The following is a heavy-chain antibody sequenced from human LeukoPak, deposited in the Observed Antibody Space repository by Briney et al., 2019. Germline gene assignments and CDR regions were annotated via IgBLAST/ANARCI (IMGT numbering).Heavy chain of an antibody. J-gene: IGHJ6*02. V-gene: IGHV3-30*18. D-gene: IGHD3-9*01. Sequence: GGSLRLSCAASGFTFSSYSMNWVRQAPGKGLEWVAIISYDGTNKYYADSVKGRFTISRDNSKNTLYLQMNSLRAEDTAVYYCAKEDILTGYYSQLYYYYGMDVWGQGTTVTVSS. CDR1: GFTFSSYS. CDR2: ISYDGTNK. CDR3: AKEDILTGYYSQLYYYYGMDV.